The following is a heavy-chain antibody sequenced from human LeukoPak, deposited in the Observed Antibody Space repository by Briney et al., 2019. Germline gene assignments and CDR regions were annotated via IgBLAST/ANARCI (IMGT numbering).Heavy chain of an antibody. Sequence: TGGSLRLSCAASGFTFGSYAMTWVRQAPEKGLEWVSTISGGGDTTYYADSVKGRFTISRDGSDNTLYLQMNSLRAEDTAVYYCARSRDYYDVNGGAFDIWGQGTMVTVSS. J-gene: IGHJ3*02. CDR3: ARSRDYYDVNGGAFDI. CDR1: GFTFGSYA. V-gene: IGHV3-23*01. D-gene: IGHD3-22*01. CDR2: ISGGGDTT.